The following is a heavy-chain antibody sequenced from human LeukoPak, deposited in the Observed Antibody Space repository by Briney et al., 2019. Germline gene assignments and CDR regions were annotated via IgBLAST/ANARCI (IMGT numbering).Heavy chain of an antibody. D-gene: IGHD6-13*01. J-gene: IGHJ4*02. CDR1: GFTFSDSF. CDR2: SRNKADSYTA. CDR3: ATSSWYRLAY. V-gene: IGHV3-72*01. Sequence: GGSLRLSCAASGFTFSDSFMSWVRQAPGKGLEWVGRSRNKADSYTAEYAASVKGRFTISRDESKTSLYLQMSRLETEDAAVYYCATSSWYRLAYWGEGSLVTVSS.